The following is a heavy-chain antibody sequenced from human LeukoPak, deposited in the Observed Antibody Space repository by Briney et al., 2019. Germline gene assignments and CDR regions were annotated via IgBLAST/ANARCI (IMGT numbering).Heavy chain of an antibody. Sequence: ASVKVSCKASGYTFTSYDINWVRQATGQGLEWMGWINPNSGNTGYAQKFQGRVTITRNTSISTAYMELSSLRSEDTAVYYCAREYQLYDYYYYYYMDVWGKGTTVTVSS. CDR3: AREYQLYDYYYYYYMDV. CDR1: GYTFTSYD. CDR2: INPNSGNT. V-gene: IGHV1-8*03. D-gene: IGHD2-2*01. J-gene: IGHJ6*03.